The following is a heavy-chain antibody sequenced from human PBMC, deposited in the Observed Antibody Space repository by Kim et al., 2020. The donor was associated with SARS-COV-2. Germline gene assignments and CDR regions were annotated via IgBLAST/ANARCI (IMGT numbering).Heavy chain of an antibody. D-gene: IGHD6-19*01. CDR3: ARETAVTVEYYLDF. J-gene: IGHJ4*02. Sequence: GGSLRLSCAASGFTFSNYWMHWVRQAPGSGLVWVSRIKRDGSGQTYADSVKGRFTISRDKAKNTLYLQMNSLTDEDTAMYYCARETAVTVEYYLDFWGQGSLVTVSS. V-gene: IGHV3-74*01. CDR2: IKRDGSGQ. CDR1: GFTFSNYW.